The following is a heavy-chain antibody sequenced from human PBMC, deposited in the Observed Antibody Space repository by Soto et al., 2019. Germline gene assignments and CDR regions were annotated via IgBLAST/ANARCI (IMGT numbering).Heavy chain of an antibody. CDR2: IIPIFGTA. D-gene: IGHD5-18*01. J-gene: IGHJ6*02. V-gene: IGHV1-69*13. CDR1: GGTFSSYA. CDR3: ARDVTAPGYYYYYSMDA. Sequence: GASVKVSCKASGGTFSSYAISWVRQAPGQGLEWMGGIIPIFGTANYAQKFQGRVTITADESTSTAYMELSSPRSEDTAVYYCARDVTAPGYYYYYSMDAWGQGTTVTVSS.